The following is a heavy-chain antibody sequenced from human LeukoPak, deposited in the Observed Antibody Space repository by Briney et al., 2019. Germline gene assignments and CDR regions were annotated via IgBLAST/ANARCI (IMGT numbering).Heavy chain of an antibody. CDR2: ISYSGST. Sequence: SETLSLTCTVSGGSINNNYYWGWIRQPPGKGLEWIGTISYSGSTFYNPSLKSRVTISLDTSKKQFSLKLSSVTAADTAVYYCATGDPSTVTTPYYFDYWGQGTLVTVSS. D-gene: IGHD4-17*01. CDR3: ATGDPSTVTTPYYFDY. J-gene: IGHJ4*02. V-gene: IGHV4-39*07. CDR1: GGSINNNYY.